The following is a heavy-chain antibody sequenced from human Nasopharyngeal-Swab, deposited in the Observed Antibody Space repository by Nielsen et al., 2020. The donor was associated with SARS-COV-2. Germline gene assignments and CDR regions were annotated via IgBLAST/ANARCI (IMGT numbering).Heavy chain of an antibody. D-gene: IGHD6-13*01. CDR3: AAGYDERSYSRSWFDAFDV. CDR2: ISYSGAT. J-gene: IGHJ3*01. CDR1: GGSINTFY. V-gene: IGHV4-59*08. Sequence: SETLSLTCSVSGGSINTFYWTWIRQPPGKGLEWIAYISYSGATNYDPSLKSRVTISRDTSKNEVSLKLNSVTAADTAVYYCAAGYDERSYSRSWFDAFDVWGQGTVVTVSS.